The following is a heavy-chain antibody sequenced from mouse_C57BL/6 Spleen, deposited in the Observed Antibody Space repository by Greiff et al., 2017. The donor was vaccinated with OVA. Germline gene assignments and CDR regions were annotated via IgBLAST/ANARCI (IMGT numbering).Heavy chain of an antibody. D-gene: IGHD3-2*02. CDR3: ARRTAQATSWFAY. CDR1: GYTFTSYW. V-gene: IGHV1-50*01. J-gene: IGHJ3*01. Sequence: QVQLQQPGAELVKPGASVKLSCKASGYTFTSYWMQWVKQRPGQGLEWIGAIDPSDSYTNYNQKFKGKATLTVDTSSSTAYMQLSSLTSEDSAVDYCARRTAQATSWFAYWGQGTLVTVSA. CDR2: IDPSDSYT.